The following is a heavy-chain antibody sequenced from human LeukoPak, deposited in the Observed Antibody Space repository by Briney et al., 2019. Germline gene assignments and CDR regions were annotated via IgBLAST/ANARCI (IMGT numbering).Heavy chain of an antibody. CDR1: GFTFSSYS. J-gene: IGHJ4*02. V-gene: IGHV3-48*01. CDR2: ISSSSSTI. Sequence: GGSLRLSCAGSGFTFSSYSMNWVRQAPGKGREGASYISSSSSTIYYADSVKGRFTISRDNAKNSLYLQMNSLRAEDTAVYYCARDMNYDFWSGYYLFGGLDYWGQGTLVTVSS. D-gene: IGHD3-3*01. CDR3: ARDMNYDFWSGYYLFGGLDY.